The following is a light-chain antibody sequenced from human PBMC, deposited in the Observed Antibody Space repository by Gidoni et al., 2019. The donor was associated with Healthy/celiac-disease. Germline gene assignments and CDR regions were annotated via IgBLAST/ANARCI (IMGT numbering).Light chain of an antibody. J-gene: IGKJ1*01. CDR1: QCVSSY. V-gene: IGKV3-11*01. CDR3: QQRSNWPPTWT. CDR2: DAS. Sequence: EIVLTQSPATLSLSPGERATLSCRASQCVSSYLAWYQQKPGQAPRLLIYDASNRATGIPAMCSGSWSGTDFTLTISSLEPEDFAVYYFQQRSNWPPTWTFGQGTKVEIK.